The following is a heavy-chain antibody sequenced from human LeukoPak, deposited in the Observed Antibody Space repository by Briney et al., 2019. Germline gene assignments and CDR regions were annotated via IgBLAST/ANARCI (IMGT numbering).Heavy chain of an antibody. V-gene: IGHV4-31*03. J-gene: IGHJ4*02. D-gene: IGHD1-26*01. CDR2: ISYAGST. CDR1: GGSISSGGYP. CDR3: ARWYSGSYRIDY. Sequence: SETLSLTCTVSGGSISSGGYPWSWIRQHPGKGLEWIGYISYAGSTSYNPSLKSRVTMSVDTSKNHFSLKLSSVTAADTVVYYCARWYSGSYRIDYWGQGILVTVSS.